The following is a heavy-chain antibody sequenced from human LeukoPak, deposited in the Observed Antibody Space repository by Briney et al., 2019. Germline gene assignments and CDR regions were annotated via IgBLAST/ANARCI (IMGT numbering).Heavy chain of an antibody. CDR2: IIPILGIA. D-gene: IGHD3-3*02. J-gene: IGHJ6*03. V-gene: IGHV1-69*04. CDR3: ARDALGFLEWNSPIPYYYYYMDV. Sequence: GASVKVSCKASGGTFSSYAISWVRQAPGQGLEWMGRIIPILGIANYAQKFQGRVTITADKSTSTAYMELSSLRSDDTAVYYCARDALGFLEWNSPIPYYYYYMDVWGKGTTVTVSS. CDR1: GGTFSSYA.